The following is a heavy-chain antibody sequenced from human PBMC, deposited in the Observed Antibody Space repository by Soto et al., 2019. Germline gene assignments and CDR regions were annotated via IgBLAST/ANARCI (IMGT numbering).Heavy chain of an antibody. CDR2: IYPGDSDT. D-gene: IGHD2-2*02. CDR3: ARLGSCTTGCYSHPFYYDGVDV. Sequence: PGESLKSSGKVSGYSFTNYWIGWVRQMPGEGLEWMGIIYPGDSDTRYSPSFQGHVTISADKSISTAYLQWRSLTASDTAVYYCARLGSCTTGCYSHPFYYDGVDVWGQGTTVTVSS. J-gene: IGHJ6*02. CDR1: GYSFTNYW. V-gene: IGHV5-51*01.